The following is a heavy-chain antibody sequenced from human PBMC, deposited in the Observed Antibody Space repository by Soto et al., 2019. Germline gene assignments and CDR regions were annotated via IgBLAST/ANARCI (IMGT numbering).Heavy chain of an antibody. CDR2: ISSSSSYI. Sequence: GGSLRLSCAASGFTFSSYSMNWVRQAPGKGLEWVSSISSSSSYIYYADSVKGRFTIPRDNAKNSLYLQMNSLRAEDTAVYYCARSLPCGYYYDSSVAPSAFDIWGQGTMVTVSS. J-gene: IGHJ3*02. CDR3: ARSLPCGYYYDSSVAPSAFDI. CDR1: GFTFSSYS. V-gene: IGHV3-21*01. D-gene: IGHD3-22*01.